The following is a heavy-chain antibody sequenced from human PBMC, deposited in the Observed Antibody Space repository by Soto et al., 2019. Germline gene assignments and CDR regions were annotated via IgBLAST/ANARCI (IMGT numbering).Heavy chain of an antibody. V-gene: IGHV3-33*01. D-gene: IGHD3-22*01. CDR2: IWYDGSNK. CDR1: GVTFSSYG. Sequence: GGSLRLSCAASGVTFSSYGMHWVRQAPGKGLEWVAVIWYDGSNKYYADSVKGRFTISRDNSKNTLYLQMNSLRAEDTAVCYCARERTYYYDSSGYYHGRGFDMWGQGTMVTVSS. J-gene: IGHJ3*02. CDR3: ARERTYYYDSSGYYHGRGFDM.